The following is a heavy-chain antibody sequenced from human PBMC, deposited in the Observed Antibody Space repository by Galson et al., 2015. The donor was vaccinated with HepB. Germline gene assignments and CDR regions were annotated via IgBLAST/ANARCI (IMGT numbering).Heavy chain of an antibody. V-gene: IGHV4-34*01. CDR2: INHRGST. Sequence: LSLTCVVYGGSFNSDHWNWIRQPPGKGLEWIGEINHRGSTTHNPSLKTQVAMSADTSKTRISLKPSLHQGPIGLPPGTLLQEHLWG. J-gene: IGHJ6*01. CDR1: GGSFNSDH. CDR3: LLQEHL.